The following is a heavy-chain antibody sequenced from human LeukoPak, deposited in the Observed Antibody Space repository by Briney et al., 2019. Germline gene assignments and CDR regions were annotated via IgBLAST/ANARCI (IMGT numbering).Heavy chain of an antibody. Sequence: GGSLRLSCTASGFTLSSHDMPWVRQATGKGLEWIAAIASGSQTFYAGSVKGRFTISREDAKNSLYLQMNSLRAGDTAVYYCVREARGYHYTYFDYWGQGTLVTVSS. D-gene: IGHD5-18*01. CDR2: IASGSQT. CDR3: VREARGYHYTYFDY. CDR1: GFTLSSHD. V-gene: IGHV3-13*01. J-gene: IGHJ4*02.